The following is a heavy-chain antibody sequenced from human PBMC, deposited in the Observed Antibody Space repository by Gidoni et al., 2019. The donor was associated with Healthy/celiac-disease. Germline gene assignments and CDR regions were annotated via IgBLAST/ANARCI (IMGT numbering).Heavy chain of an antibody. CDR3: ARVPRGVTTVTNVGFDY. CDR1: GGSFSGYY. CDR2: INHSGST. J-gene: IGHJ4*02. Sequence: QVQLQQWGAGLLKPSETLSLTCAVYGGSFSGYYWSWIRQPPGKGLEWIGEINHSGSTNYNPSLKSRVTISVDTSKNQFSLKLSSVTAADTAVYYCARVPRGVTTVTNVGFDYWGQGTLVTVSS. V-gene: IGHV4-34*01. D-gene: IGHD4-17*01.